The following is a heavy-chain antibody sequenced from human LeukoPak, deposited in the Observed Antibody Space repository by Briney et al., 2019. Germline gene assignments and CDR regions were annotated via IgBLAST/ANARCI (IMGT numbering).Heavy chain of an antibody. V-gene: IGHV3-30*19. CDR1: GITFNTYGMHS. CDR3: ARGRKIFDY. J-gene: IGHJ4*02. Sequence: PGGSLRLSCAASGITFNTYGMHSMHWVRQAPGKGLEWVAVISYDGSNKYYADSVKGRFTISRDNSKNTLYLQMNSLRAEDTAVYYCARGRKIFDYWGQGTLVTVSS. CDR2: ISYDGSNK. D-gene: IGHD5-24*01.